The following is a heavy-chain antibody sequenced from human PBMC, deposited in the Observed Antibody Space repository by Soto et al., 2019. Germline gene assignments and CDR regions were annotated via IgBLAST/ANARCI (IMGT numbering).Heavy chain of an antibody. D-gene: IGHD2-21*02. CDR2: VNPSGGHT. CDR3: ARGGHVVVVTAAFDY. CDR1: GDTFTNYY. J-gene: IGHJ4*02. Sequence: QVQLMQSGAEVKKPGASVKVSCKASGDTFTNYYIHWVRQAPGQGLEWMGTVNPSGGHTTYSQNFQGRVTRTRDTTTSTLYMELTSLTTNDTAVYYCARGGHVVVVTAAFDYWRQVTIVPVFS. V-gene: IGHV1-46*01.